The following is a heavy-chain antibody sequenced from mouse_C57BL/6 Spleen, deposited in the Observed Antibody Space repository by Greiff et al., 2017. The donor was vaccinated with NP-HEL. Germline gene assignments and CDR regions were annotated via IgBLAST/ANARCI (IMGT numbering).Heavy chain of an antibody. J-gene: IGHJ1*03. V-gene: IGHV1-53*01. D-gene: IGHD1-1*01. CDR2: INPSNGGT. Sequence: QVQLQQSGTELVKPGASVKLSCKASGYTFTSYWMHWVKQRPGQGLEWIGNINPSNGGTNYNEKFKSKATLTVDKSSSTAYMQLSSLTSEDSAVDYCARSDYGSSHWYFDVWGTGTTVTVSS. CDR3: ARSDYGSSHWYFDV. CDR1: GYTFTSYW.